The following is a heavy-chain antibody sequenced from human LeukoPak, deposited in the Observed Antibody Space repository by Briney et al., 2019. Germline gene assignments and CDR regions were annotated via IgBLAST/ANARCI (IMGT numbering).Heavy chain of an antibody. J-gene: IGHJ4*02. D-gene: IGHD4-17*01. CDR3: ARSVIYGDPRPLGY. V-gene: IGHV4-59*01. Sequence: SETLSLTCTVSSDSISNYYWSWIRQPPGKGPEWIGYISYSGSTNYNPSLKSRVTISLDTSKNQFSLKLSTVTTADTAIYYCARSVIYGDPRPLGYWGQGARVTVSS. CDR2: ISYSGST. CDR1: SDSISNYY.